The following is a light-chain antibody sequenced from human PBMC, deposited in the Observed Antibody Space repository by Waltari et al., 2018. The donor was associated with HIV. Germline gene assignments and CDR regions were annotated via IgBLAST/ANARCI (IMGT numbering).Light chain of an antibody. CDR3: QSYDSSLSGVV. Sequence: QSVLTQPPSVSGAPGQRVPIPCTGSSSNIGAGYDVHWSQQLPGTAPTLLLYGNRNRPSGVPDRFSGSKSGTSASLAITGLQAEDEADYYCQSYDSSLSGVVFGGGTRLTVL. V-gene: IGLV1-40*01. CDR1: SSNIGAGYD. CDR2: GNR. J-gene: IGLJ2*01.